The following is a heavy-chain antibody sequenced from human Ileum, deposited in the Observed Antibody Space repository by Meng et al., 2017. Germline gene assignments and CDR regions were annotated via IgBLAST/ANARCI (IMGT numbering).Heavy chain of an antibody. D-gene: IGHD6-13*01. CDR1: GFSFSDSS. CDR3: TRLYSAG. V-gene: IGHV3-73*02. J-gene: IGHJ4*02. CDR2: IRSKANNYAT. Sequence: VELVGAGGVLVRPGGSLKLSCAASGFSFSDSSMHWVRQASGKGLEWVGHIRSKANNYATAYAASVKGRFTISRDESKNTAYLQMSSLKTEDTAVYYCTRLYSAGWGQGTLVTVSS.